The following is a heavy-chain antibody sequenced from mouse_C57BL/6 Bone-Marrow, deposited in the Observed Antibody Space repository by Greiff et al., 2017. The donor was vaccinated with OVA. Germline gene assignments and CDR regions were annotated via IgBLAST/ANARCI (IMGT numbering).Heavy chain of an antibody. D-gene: IGHD1-1*01. CDR2: IFPGSGST. Sequence: VKLVESGPELVKPGASVKISCKASGYTFTDYYINWVKQRPGQGLEWIGWIFPGSGSTYYNEKFKGKATLTVDKSSSTAYMLLSSLTSEDSAVYFCARTVTTVVDTDYWGQGTTLTVSS. J-gene: IGHJ2*01. CDR3: ARTVTTVVDTDY. V-gene: IGHV1-75*01. CDR1: GYTFTDYY.